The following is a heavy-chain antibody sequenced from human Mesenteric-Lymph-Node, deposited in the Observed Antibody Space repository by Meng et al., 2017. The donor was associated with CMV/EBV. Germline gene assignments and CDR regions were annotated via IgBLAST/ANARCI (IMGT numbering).Heavy chain of an antibody. CDR1: GFTFSSHG. CDR3: AKVAFGIAVAATDY. CDR2: ISGSGGST. J-gene: IGHJ4*02. D-gene: IGHD6-19*01. Sequence: GESLKISCAASGFTFSSHGMHWVRQAPGKGLEWVSTISGSGGSTYYADSVKGRFTISRDNSKNTLYLQMNSLRAEDTAVYYCAKVAFGIAVAATDYWGQGTLVTVSS. V-gene: IGHV3-23*01.